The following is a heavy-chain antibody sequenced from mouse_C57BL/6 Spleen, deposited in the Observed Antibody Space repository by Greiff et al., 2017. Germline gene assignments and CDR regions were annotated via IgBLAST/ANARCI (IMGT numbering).Heavy chain of an antibody. CDR2: IHPNSGST. Sequence: QVQLQQPGAELVKPGASVKLSCKASGYTFTSYWMHWVKQRPGQGLEWIGMIHPNSGSTNYYEKFKSKATLTVDKSSSTAYMQLSSLTSEDSAVYYCARGYSNYLWYFDVWGTGTTVTVSS. CDR1: GYTFTSYW. V-gene: IGHV1-64*01. D-gene: IGHD2-5*01. J-gene: IGHJ1*03. CDR3: ARGYSNYLWYFDV.